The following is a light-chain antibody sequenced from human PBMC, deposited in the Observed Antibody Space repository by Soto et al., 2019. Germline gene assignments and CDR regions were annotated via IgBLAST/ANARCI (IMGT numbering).Light chain of an antibody. V-gene: IGKV1-39*01. CDR2: TAS. J-gene: IGKJ2*03. Sequence: DIQMTQSPSSLSASVGDRVTITCRASQNIDNYLNWYHQKPGKAPDLLIFTASSLQSGVPSRFAGSGSGTRFTLTISSLQPEDIGAYYCQQSLSTPIYSFGQGTKVDIK. CDR1: QNIDNY. CDR3: QQSLSTPIYS.